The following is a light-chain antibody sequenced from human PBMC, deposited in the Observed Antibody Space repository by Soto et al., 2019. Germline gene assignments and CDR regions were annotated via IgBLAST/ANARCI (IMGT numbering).Light chain of an antibody. CDR1: QDLSND. Sequence: DIQMTQSPSSLSASVGDRVTVTCQASQDLSNDLNWYQQKPGKAPRLLIYGASNLETGVPSRFSGSGSGTDFTFTISSLQPEDLATYYCQQYHDLPYTFGQGTKLDIK. V-gene: IGKV1-33*01. J-gene: IGKJ2*01. CDR2: GAS. CDR3: QQYHDLPYT.